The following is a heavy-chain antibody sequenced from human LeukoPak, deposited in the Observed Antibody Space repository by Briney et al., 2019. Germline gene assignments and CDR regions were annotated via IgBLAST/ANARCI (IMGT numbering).Heavy chain of an antibody. CDR2: IIPIFGTA. CDR3: ARGRSSSWPSYYYYYMDV. Sequence: SVKVSCKASGGTFSSYAISWVRQAPGQGLEWMGGIIPIFGTANYAQKFQGRVTITADKSTSTAYMELSSLRPEDTAVYYCARGRSSSWPSYYYYYMDVWGKGTTVTVSS. V-gene: IGHV1-69*06. D-gene: IGHD2-2*01. CDR1: GGTFSSYA. J-gene: IGHJ6*03.